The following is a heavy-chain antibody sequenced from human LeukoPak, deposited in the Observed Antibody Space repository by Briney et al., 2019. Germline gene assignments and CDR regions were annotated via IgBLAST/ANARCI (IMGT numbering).Heavy chain of an antibody. D-gene: IGHD3-22*01. CDR3: ARESPPQYSYDSSSYLGPMDAFDI. CDR2: ISSSGNTI. Sequence: GGTLRLSCAASGFTFSSYEMNWVRQAPGKGLDWVSYISSSGNTIYYADSVKGRFTISRDNAKNSLYLQMNSLRAEDTAVYYCARESPPQYSYDSSSYLGPMDAFDIWGQGTMVTVSS. V-gene: IGHV3-48*03. J-gene: IGHJ3*02. CDR1: GFTFSSYE.